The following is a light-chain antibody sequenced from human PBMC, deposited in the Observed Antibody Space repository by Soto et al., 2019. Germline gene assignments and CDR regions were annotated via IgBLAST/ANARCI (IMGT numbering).Light chain of an antibody. Sequence: DIQMTQSPSTLSASVGDRVTITCRASQSISGWLAWYQQKPGKAPKILIYDASNLERGLPSRFSGSGSGTEFTLTISSLQPDDFATYYCQQYDSFPWSFGQGPKADIK. CDR1: QSISGW. V-gene: IGKV1-5*01. J-gene: IGKJ1*01. CDR2: DAS. CDR3: QQYDSFPWS.